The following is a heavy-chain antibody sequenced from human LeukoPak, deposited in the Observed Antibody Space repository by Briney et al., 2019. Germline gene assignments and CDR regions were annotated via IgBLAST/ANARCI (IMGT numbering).Heavy chain of an antibody. CDR3: ASIPMVRGVRTFDP. CDR1: GGSFSGYY. J-gene: IGHJ5*02. Sequence: PSETLSLTCAVYGGSFSGYYWSWIRQPPGKGLEWIGEINHSGSTNYNPSLKSRVTISVDTSKNQFSLKLSSVTAADTAVYYCASIPMVRGVRTFDPWGQGTLVTVSS. CDR2: INHSGST. D-gene: IGHD3-10*01. V-gene: IGHV4-34*01.